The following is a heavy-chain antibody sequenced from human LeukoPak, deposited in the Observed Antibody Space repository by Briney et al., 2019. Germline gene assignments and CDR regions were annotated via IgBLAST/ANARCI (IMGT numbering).Heavy chain of an antibody. D-gene: IGHD3-10*01. J-gene: IGHJ4*02. V-gene: IGHV4-39*01. Sequence: PSETLSLTCTVSGGSISSSSYYWGWIRQPPGKGLEWIGSIYYSGSTYYNPSLKSRVTISVDTSKNQFSLKLSSVTAADTAVYYCAGLMVRGVDYWGQGTLVTVSS. CDR1: GGSISSSSYY. CDR2: IYYSGST. CDR3: AGLMVRGVDY.